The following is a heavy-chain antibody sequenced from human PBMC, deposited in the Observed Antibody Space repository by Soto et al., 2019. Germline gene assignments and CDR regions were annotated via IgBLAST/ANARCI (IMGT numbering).Heavy chain of an antibody. V-gene: IGHV5-51*01. CDR2: IYPSDSYT. CDR3: VRSDSSSWFLDY. D-gene: IGHD6-13*01. CDR1: GYSFTSYW. Sequence: GESLNISCKGSGYSFTSYWISWVRQMPGKGLEWMGTIYPSDSYTRYSPSFQGQVTISAGKSINTAYLQWSSLKASDTAMYYCVRSDSSSWFLDYWGQGTLVTVSS. J-gene: IGHJ4*02.